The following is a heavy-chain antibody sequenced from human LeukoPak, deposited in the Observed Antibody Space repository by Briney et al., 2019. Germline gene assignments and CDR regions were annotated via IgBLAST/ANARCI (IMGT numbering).Heavy chain of an antibody. D-gene: IGHD3-3*01. CDR2: ISAYNGNT. CDR3: ARDKYYDFWSGYKMSGLDY. Sequence: GSVKVSCKASGYTFTSYGISWVRQAPGQGLEWMGWISAYNGNTNYAQKLQGRVTMTTDTPTSTAYMELRSLRSDDTAVYYCARDKYYDFWSGYKMSGLDYWGQGTLVTVSS. J-gene: IGHJ4*02. V-gene: IGHV1-18*01. CDR1: GYTFTSYG.